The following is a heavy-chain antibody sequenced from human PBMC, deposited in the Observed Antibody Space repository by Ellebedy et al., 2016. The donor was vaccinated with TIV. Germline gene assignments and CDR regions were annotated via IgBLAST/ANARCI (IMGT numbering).Heavy chain of an antibody. CDR2: ISYDGSFK. Sequence: GESLKISXAASGFIFSSYGMHWVRQAPGKGLEWVAVISYDGSFKYYADSVKGRFTISRDNSKDTLYLQMNSLRPEDTAVYYCASGDYGDYYHYGMDVWGQGTTVTDSS. J-gene: IGHJ6*02. CDR1: GFIFSSYG. CDR3: ASGDYGDYYHYGMDV. D-gene: IGHD4-17*01. V-gene: IGHV3-30*03.